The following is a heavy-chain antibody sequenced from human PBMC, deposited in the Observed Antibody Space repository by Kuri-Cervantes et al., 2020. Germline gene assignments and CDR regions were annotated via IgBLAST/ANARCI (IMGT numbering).Heavy chain of an antibody. CDR2: INPNSGGT. J-gene: IGHJ6*02. CDR1: GYTFTGYY. Sequence: ASVKVSCKASGYTFTGYYMHWVRQAPGQGLEWMGWINPNSGGTNYAQKFKGRVTMTRDTSFSTAYLELSRLRSDDTAVYYCARDTPLDYGDGFEYYYYGMDVWGQGTKVTVSS. D-gene: IGHD4-17*01. CDR3: ARDTPLDYGDGFEYYYYGMDV. V-gene: IGHV1-2*02.